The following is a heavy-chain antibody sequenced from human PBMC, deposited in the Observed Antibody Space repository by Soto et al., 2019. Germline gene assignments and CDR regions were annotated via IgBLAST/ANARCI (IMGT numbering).Heavy chain of an antibody. V-gene: IGHV4-59*08. CDR3: ARTQYSSGWYNFAY. D-gene: IGHD6-19*01. CDR2: IYYSGST. J-gene: IGHJ4*02. CDR1: GGSISSYY. Sequence: PSETLSLTCTVSGGSISSYYWSWIRQPPGKGLEWIGYIYYSGSTNYNPSLKSRVTISVDTSKNQFSLKLSSVTAADTAVYYCARTQYSSGWYNFAYWGQGTLVTVSS.